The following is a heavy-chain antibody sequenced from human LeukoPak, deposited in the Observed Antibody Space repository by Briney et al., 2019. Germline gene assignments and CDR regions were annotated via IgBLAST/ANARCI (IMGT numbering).Heavy chain of an antibody. CDR1: GFTFSSYG. CDR2: ISYDGSNK. Sequence: GGSLRLSCAASGFTFSSYGMHWVRQAPGKGLEWVAVISYDGSNKYYADSVKGRFTISRDNSKNTLYLQMNSLRAEDTAVYYCAKEPLGSWSSYDYWGQGTLVTVSS. D-gene: IGHD7-27*01. J-gene: IGHJ4*02. V-gene: IGHV3-30*18. CDR3: AKEPLGSWSSYDY.